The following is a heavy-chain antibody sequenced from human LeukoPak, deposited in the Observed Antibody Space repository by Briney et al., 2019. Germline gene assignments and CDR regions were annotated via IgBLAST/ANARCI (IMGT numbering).Heavy chain of an antibody. J-gene: IGHJ4*02. D-gene: IGHD7-27*01. CDR2: INSDGSST. V-gene: IGHV3-74*03. CDR3: VRDNSGVDY. Sequence: PGGSLRLSCAASGFTFSRYWMQWVRQAPGKGLGWVSHINSDGSSTTYADAVKGRFTTSRDNAQNTLYLQMNSLRAEDTAVYYCVRDNSGVDYWGQGTLVTVSS. CDR1: GFTFSRYW.